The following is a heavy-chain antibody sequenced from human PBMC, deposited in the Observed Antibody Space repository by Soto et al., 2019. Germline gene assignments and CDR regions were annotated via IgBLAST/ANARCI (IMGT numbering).Heavy chain of an antibody. V-gene: IGHV4-34*01. CDR1: GGSFSGYY. D-gene: IGHD6-13*01. CDR2: INHSGST. Sequence: QVQLQQWGAGLLKPSETLSLTCAVYGGSFSGYYWSWIRQPPGKGLEWIGEINHSGSTNYNPSLKSRVTISVDTSKNQFSLKLSSVTAADTAVYYCARDWGRYSSSWYPGSWFDPWGQGTLVTVSS. J-gene: IGHJ5*02. CDR3: ARDWGRYSSSWYPGSWFDP.